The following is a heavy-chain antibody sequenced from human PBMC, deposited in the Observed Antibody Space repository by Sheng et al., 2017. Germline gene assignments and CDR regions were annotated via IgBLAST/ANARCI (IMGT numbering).Heavy chain of an antibody. CDR2: IDPNTGGA. D-gene: IGHD4-17*01. J-gene: IGHJ4*02. V-gene: IGHV1-2*06. CDR3: ARPPRTTVTTRGTT. Sequence: QVQLVQSGAEMKKPGASVKVSCKTSGYTFTGYFMYWVRQAPGQGLEWMGRIDPNTGGADYAQNFQGRVTLTRDTSTSTAYMELTGLRSDDTAVYYCARPPRTTVTTRGTTWGQGTRGHR. CDR1: GYTFTGYF.